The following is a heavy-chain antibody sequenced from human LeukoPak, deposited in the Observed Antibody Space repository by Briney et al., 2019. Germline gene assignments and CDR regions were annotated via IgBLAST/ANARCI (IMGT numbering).Heavy chain of an antibody. Sequence: GGSLRLSCAASGFTVSSNYMSWVRQAPGSGLEWVSMIYIGGSTFYADSVKGRFTISRDNSKNTLYLQMNTLRAEDTALYYCARGHSYGSYYFDYWGQGILVTVSS. CDR2: IYIGGST. D-gene: IGHD3-16*01. CDR1: GFTVSSNY. V-gene: IGHV3-53*01. J-gene: IGHJ4*02. CDR3: ARGHSYGSYYFDY.